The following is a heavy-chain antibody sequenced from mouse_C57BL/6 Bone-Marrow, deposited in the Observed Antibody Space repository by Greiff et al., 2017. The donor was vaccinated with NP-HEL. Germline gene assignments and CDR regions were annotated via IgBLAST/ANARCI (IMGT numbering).Heavy chain of an antibody. Sequence: QVQLQQPGAELVKPGASVKLSCKASGYTFTSYWMQWVKQRPGQGLEWIGEIDTSDSYTNYNQKFKGKATLTVDTSSSTAYMQLSSLTSEDSAVYYCAREGPRYAMDYWGQGTSVTVSS. CDR2: IDTSDSYT. V-gene: IGHV1-50*01. CDR3: AREGPRYAMDY. J-gene: IGHJ4*01. D-gene: IGHD3-3*01. CDR1: GYTFTSYW.